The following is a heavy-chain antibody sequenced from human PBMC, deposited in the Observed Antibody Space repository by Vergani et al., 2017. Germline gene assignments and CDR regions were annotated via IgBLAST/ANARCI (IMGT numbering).Heavy chain of an antibody. J-gene: IGHJ6*02. D-gene: IGHD2-15*01. V-gene: IGHV1-18*04. Sequence: QVQLVQSGAEVKKPGASVKVSCKASGYTFTSYGISWVRQAPGQGLEWMGWISAYNGNTNYAQKLQGRVTMTTDTSTSTAYMELRSLRSDDTAVYYCARDGATGYCSGGSCYLGWYYYYGMDFWGQGTTVTVSS. CDR1: GYTFTSYG. CDR2: ISAYNGNT. CDR3: ARDGATGYCSGGSCYLGWYYYYGMDF.